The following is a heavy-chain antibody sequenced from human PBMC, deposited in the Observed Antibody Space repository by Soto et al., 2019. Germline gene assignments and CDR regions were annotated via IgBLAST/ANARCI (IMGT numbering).Heavy chain of an antibody. CDR1: GGSISSGYYY. CDR3: ARGLDCTNGVCYPYYYYGMDV. D-gene: IGHD2-8*01. Sequence: SETLSLTCSVSGGSISSGYYYWSWIRQPPGKGLEWIGNIYYSGNTYYNPSLKSRLIISIDTSKNQFSLKLSSVTAADTAVYYCARGLDCTNGVCYPYYYYGMDVWGQGTTVTVSS. CDR2: IYYSGNT. J-gene: IGHJ6*02. V-gene: IGHV4-30-4*01.